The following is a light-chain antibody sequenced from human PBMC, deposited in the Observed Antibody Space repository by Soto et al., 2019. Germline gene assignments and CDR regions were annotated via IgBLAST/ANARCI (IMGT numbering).Light chain of an antibody. J-gene: IGKJ5*01. CDR1: QGLSSD. CDR3: QQLNSYPIT. V-gene: IGKV1-9*01. Sequence: DIQLTQSPSFLSASVGDRVTITCRASQGLSSDLAWYQQKPGKPPKILIYAASTLQSGVPSRFSGSGSGTEFTLTISSLQPEDFATYYCQQLNSYPITFGQGTRLEIK. CDR2: AAS.